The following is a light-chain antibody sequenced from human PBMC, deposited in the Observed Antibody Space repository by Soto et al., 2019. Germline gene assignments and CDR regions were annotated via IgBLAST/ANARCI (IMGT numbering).Light chain of an antibody. CDR1: QGVTTN. Sequence: SPATLSVSPGERATLSCRAGQGVTTNFAWYQQKSGQSPRLLIYDVSIRATGVPARFSGTGSETDFTLTISGLQSEDSAVYFCQQYNNWPFSFGQGRRLEIK. J-gene: IGKJ5*01. V-gene: IGKV3-15*01. CDR3: QQYNNWPFS. CDR2: DVS.